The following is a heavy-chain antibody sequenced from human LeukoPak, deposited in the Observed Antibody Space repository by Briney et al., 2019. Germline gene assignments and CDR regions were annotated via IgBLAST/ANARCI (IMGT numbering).Heavy chain of an antibody. CDR2: IYCSGST. D-gene: IGHD3-22*01. CDR1: GGSISSYY. V-gene: IGHV4-59*08. J-gene: IGHJ5*02. CDR3: ARRPYEGRFDP. Sequence: SETLSLTCTVSGGSISSYYWSWIRQPPGKGLEWIGYIYCSGSTNYNPSLKSRVTISVDTSKNQFSLKLSSVTAADTAVYYCARRPYEGRFDPWGQGTLVTVSS.